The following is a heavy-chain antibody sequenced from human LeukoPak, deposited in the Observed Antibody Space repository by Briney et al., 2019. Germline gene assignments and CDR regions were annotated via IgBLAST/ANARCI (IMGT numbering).Heavy chain of an antibody. V-gene: IGHV3-30-3*01. CDR1: AFIFSNYG. Sequence: GGSLRLSCAASAFIFSNYGMHWVRQAPGKGLDWVAMISKHGAKTYADSLKGRFTISREDSSQRLFLQMNSLSDEDTAMYYCARWNGDFLTGYYLDDWGQGTLVTVSS. CDR3: ARWNGDFLTGYYLDD. D-gene: IGHD3-9*01. CDR2: ISKHGAK. J-gene: IGHJ4*02.